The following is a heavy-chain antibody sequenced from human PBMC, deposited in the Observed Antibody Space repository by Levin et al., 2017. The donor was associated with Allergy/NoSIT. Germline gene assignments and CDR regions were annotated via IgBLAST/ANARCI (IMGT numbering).Heavy chain of an antibody. Sequence: GGSLRLSCAASGFTFSSYWMSWVRQAPGKGLEWVANIKQDGSEKYYVDSVKGRFTISRDNAKNSLYLQMNSLRAEDTAVYYCARDVSGWYLTFVEYYFDYWGQGTLVTVSS. CDR3: ARDVSGWYLTFVEYYFDY. CDR1: GFTFSSYW. CDR2: IKQDGSEK. D-gene: IGHD6-19*01. V-gene: IGHV3-7*04. J-gene: IGHJ4*02.